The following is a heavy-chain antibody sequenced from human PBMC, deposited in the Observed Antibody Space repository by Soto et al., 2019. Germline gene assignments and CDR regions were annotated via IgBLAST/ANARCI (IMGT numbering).Heavy chain of an antibody. CDR1: GGSVTSYY. D-gene: IGHD4-17*01. Sequence: SETLSLTCSVSGGSVTSYYWSWIRQPPGKGLEWIGYISFTGGTNFNPSLRSRVTISIDTSKNQFSLRVNSVTTADTAVYYCARDTLRGYYGLDVWGQGTTVTVSS. CDR3: ARDTLRGYYGLDV. V-gene: IGHV4-59*02. CDR2: ISFTGGT. J-gene: IGHJ6*02.